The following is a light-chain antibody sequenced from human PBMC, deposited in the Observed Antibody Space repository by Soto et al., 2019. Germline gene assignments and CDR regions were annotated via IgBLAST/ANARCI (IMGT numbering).Light chain of an antibody. Sequence: DIQLTQSPSFLSASVGDRVTITCRASQGISSNLAWYQQKPGKTPKLLIYAASTLQSGVPSRFSGSGSGTEFTLTISSLQPEDFAVYYCQQNLGVHTFGQGTKVDIK. CDR1: QGISSN. V-gene: IGKV1-9*01. J-gene: IGKJ1*01. CDR2: AAS. CDR3: QQNLGVHT.